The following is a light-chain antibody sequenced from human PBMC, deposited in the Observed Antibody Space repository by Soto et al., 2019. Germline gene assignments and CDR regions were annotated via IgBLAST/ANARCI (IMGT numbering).Light chain of an antibody. CDR2: QVS. CDR3: SSYTGRSTRV. CDR1: RSDFGGYNY. Sequence: QSALTQPASVSGSPGQSITISCTGTRSDFGGYNYVSWYQHHPGKAPKLIIYQVSNRPSGVSNRFSGSKSGNAASLTISGLQAEDEADYYCSSYTGRSTRVFGTGTKLTVL. J-gene: IGLJ1*01. V-gene: IGLV2-14*01.